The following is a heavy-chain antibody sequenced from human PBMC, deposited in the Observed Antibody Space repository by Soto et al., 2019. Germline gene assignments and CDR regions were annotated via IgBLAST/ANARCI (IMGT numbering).Heavy chain of an antibody. CDR3: ARQTDYGDYGRAFDI. CDR2: INPNSGGT. J-gene: IGHJ3*02. CDR1: GYTFTGYY. V-gene: IGHV1-2*04. Sequence: GSVKVSRKASGYTFTGYYMHLGRQAPGQRVEWMGWINPNSGGTNYAQKFQGWVTRTRDTSISTAYMELSRLRSDDTAVYYCARQTDYGDYGRAFDIWGQGTIVTVSS. D-gene: IGHD4-17*01.